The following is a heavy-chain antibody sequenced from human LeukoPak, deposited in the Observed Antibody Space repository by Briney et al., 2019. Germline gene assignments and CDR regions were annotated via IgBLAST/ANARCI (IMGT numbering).Heavy chain of an antibody. D-gene: IGHD6-13*01. J-gene: IGHJ4*02. CDR1: GDTFSSYA. V-gene: IGHV1-69*06. CDR2: IIPIFGTA. Sequence: SVKVSCEASGDTFSSYAISWVRQAPGQGLEWMGRIIPIFGTANYAQKFQGRVTITADKSTSTAYMELSSLRSEDTAVYYCARGGYRQQLVDYWGQGTLVTVSS. CDR3: ARGGYRQQLVDY.